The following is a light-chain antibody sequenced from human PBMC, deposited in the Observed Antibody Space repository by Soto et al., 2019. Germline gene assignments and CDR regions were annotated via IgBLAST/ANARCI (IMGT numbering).Light chain of an antibody. Sequence: EIVLTQSPVTLSLTTGERATLXXRASQSVSSYLAWYQQKPGQAPRLLIYDASNRATGIPARFSGSGSGTDFTLTISSLEPEDFAVYYCQQRSNWLTFGQGTRLDIK. CDR2: DAS. CDR1: QSVSSY. V-gene: IGKV3-11*01. CDR3: QQRSNWLT. J-gene: IGKJ5*01.